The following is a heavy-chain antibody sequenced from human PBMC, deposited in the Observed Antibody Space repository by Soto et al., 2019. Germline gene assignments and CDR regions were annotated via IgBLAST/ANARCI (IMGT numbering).Heavy chain of an antibody. V-gene: IGHV3-72*01. CDR2: SRDKPQGYST. J-gene: IGHJ4*02. Sequence: GGSLRLSCAGSGFTVTDHYIDWVRHAPGKGLEWVGRSRDKPQGYSTAYAASVKGRFTTSRDESKNSAYLQMNSLKTEDTDVYYCVRATYFSDSSGYTRCLDYWGQGTLVTVSS. CDR3: VRATYFSDSSGYTRCLDY. CDR1: GFTVTDHY. D-gene: IGHD3-22*01.